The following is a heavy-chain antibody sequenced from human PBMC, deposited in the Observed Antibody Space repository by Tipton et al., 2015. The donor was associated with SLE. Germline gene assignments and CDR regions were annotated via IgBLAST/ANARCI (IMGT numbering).Heavy chain of an antibody. CDR2: VSYSGST. CDR1: GGSINVYY. V-gene: IGHV4-59*01. J-gene: IGHJ4*02. Sequence: TLSLTCSVSGGSINVYYWSWVRQPPGKGLEWIGYVSYSGSTNYNPSLQSRVTISVDTSKNQFSLKLRSVTAADTAVYYCARLPDYFDHWGQGKLVTVSS. CDR3: ARLPDYFDH.